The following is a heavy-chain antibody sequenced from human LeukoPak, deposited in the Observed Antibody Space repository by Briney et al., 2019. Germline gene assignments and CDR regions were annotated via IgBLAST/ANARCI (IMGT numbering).Heavy chain of an antibody. CDR3: ARDGGDGDYVPFDY. J-gene: IGHJ4*02. V-gene: IGHV1-69*05. Sequence: ASVKVSCKASGGTFSSYAISWVRQAPGQGLEWMGRIIPIFGTANYAQKFQGRVTITTDESTSTAYMELSSLRSEDTAVYYCARDGGDGDYVPFDYWGQGTLVTVSS. CDR1: GGTFSSYA. CDR2: IIPIFGTA. D-gene: IGHD4-17*01.